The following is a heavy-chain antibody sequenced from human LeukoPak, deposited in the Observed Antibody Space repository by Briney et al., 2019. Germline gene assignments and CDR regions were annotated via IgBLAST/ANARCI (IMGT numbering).Heavy chain of an antibody. Sequence: SQTLSLTCAVSGGSISSGGYSWGWIRQPPGKGLEWIGYIYHSGSTYYNPSLKSRVTISVDRSKNQFSLKLSSVTAADTAVYYCARDNHADYEGAFDYWGQGTLVTVSS. CDR2: IYHSGST. V-gene: IGHV4-30-2*01. CDR1: GGSISSGGYS. J-gene: IGHJ4*02. D-gene: IGHD4-17*01. CDR3: ARDNHADYEGAFDY.